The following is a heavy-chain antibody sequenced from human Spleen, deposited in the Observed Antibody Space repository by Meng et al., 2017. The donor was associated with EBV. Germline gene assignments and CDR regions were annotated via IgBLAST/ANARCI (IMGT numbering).Heavy chain of an antibody. V-gene: IGHV1-3*01. Sequence: QVQLLPSGADVEKPGDSVKVSCKASGYTLTTYAIHWVRQAPGQGLEWMGWINPGSGNAKYSQKFQGRVTITTDTSASTTYMELRSLRSEDTAVYYCARLYSGNHPIDDYWGQGTLVTVSS. CDR1: GYTLTTYA. J-gene: IGHJ4*02. CDR2: INPGSGNA. CDR3: ARLYSGNHPIDDY. D-gene: IGHD1-26*01.